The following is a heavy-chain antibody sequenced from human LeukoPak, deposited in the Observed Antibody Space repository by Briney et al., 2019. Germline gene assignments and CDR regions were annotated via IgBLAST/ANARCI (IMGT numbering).Heavy chain of an antibody. CDR3: AKRDDSGGNLVDL. D-gene: IGHD3-22*01. V-gene: IGHV4-39*02. CDR2: IYYSGST. Sequence: PSETLSLTCTVSGGSIHSGSHYWAWIRQPPGKGLEWIGSIYYSGSTYYNPSLENRVTISIATSKNHFSLKLSSLSAADTSVYYCAKRDDSGGNLVDLWGQGTLVTVS. CDR1: GGSIHSGSHY. J-gene: IGHJ4*02.